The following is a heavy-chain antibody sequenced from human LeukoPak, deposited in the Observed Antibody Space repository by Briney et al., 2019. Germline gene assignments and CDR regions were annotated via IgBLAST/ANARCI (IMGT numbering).Heavy chain of an antibody. V-gene: IGHV6-1*01. J-gene: IGHJ5*02. Sequence: SQTLSLTCAISGDSVSSNSAAWNWIRQSPSRGLEWLGRTYYRSKWYNDYAVSVKSRITINPDTSKNQFSLQLNSVTPEDTAVYYCARDVSRSEDSSGWYDWFDPWGLGTLVTVSS. CDR2: TYYRSKWYN. D-gene: IGHD6-19*01. CDR1: GDSVSSNSAA. CDR3: ARDVSRSEDSSGWYDWFDP.